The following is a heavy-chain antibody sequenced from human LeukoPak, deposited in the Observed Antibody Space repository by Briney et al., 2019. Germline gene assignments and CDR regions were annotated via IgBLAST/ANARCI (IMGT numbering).Heavy chain of an antibody. Sequence: ASVKVSCKASGDTFSSYAISWVRQAPGQGLEWMGGIIPIFGTANYAQKFQGRVTITADESTSTAYMELSSLRSEDTAVYYCARGPDYYYYYYYMAVWGKGTTVTVSS. V-gene: IGHV1-69*13. CDR3: ARGPDYYYYYYYMAV. J-gene: IGHJ6*03. CDR2: IIPIFGTA. CDR1: GDTFSSYA.